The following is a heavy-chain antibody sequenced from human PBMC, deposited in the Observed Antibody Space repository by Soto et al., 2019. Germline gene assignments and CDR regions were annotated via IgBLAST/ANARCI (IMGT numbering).Heavy chain of an antibody. J-gene: IGHJ6*02. V-gene: IGHV1-69*13. CDR2: IIPIFGTA. D-gene: IGHD3-9*01. CDR1: GGTFSSYA. Sequence: GASVKVSCKASGGTFSSYAISWVRQAPGQGLEWMGGIIPIFGTANYAQKFQGRVTITADESTSTAYMELSSLRSEDTAVYYCARELRYFDWSHLDTVYYYYYGMDVWGQGTTVTVSS. CDR3: ARELRYFDWSHLDTVYYYYYGMDV.